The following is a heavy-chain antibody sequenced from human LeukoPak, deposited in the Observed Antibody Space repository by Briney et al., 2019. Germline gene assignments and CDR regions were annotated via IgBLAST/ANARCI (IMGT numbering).Heavy chain of an antibody. D-gene: IGHD3-10*01. CDR3: AGGPFSMVRGVSYFDY. CDR1: GGSLSSYY. CDR2: IYTSGST. V-gene: IGHV4-4*07. J-gene: IGHJ4*02. Sequence: SETLSLTCTDSGGSLSSYYWSWIRQPAGKGLEWIGRIYTSGSTNYNPSLKSRVTMSVATSKKQLSLMRSSVTAAATAGQYCAGGPFSMVRGVSYFDYGGQGTLVTVSS.